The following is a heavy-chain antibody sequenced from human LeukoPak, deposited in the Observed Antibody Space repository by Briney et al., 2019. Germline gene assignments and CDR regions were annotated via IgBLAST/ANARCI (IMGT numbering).Heavy chain of an antibody. CDR1: GGSISSYY. CDR3: ARANYFDY. CDR2: IYYSGST. V-gene: IGHV4-59*01. J-gene: IGHJ4*02. Sequence: SETLSLTCTVSGGSISSYYWSWFRRPPGKRLEWIASIYYSGSTTYNPSLKSRVTISVDTSKNLFSLQLSSVTAADTAMYYCARANYFDYWGQGTLVTVSS.